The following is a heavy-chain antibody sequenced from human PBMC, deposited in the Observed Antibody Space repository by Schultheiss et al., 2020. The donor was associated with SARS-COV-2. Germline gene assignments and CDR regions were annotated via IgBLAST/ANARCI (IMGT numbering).Heavy chain of an antibody. D-gene: IGHD2-15*01. CDR3: ARRYCSGGSCHLRPRLYGMDV. CDR2: IRKDGGEK. V-gene: IGHV3-7*01. Sequence: GESLKISCAASGFTFSSYGMHWVRQAPGKGLEWVANIRKDGGEKYYVDSVKGRFTISRDNAKNSLYLQMNSLRDEDTAVYYCARRYCSGGSCHLRPRLYGMDVWGQGTTVTVSS. CDR1: GFTFSSYG. J-gene: IGHJ6*02.